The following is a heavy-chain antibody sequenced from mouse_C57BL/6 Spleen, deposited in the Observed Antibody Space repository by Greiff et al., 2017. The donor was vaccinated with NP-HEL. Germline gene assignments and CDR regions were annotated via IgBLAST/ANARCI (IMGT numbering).Heavy chain of an antibody. V-gene: IGHV14-4*01. CDR3: TPRGDYFDY. Sequence: VQLKQSGAELVRPGASVKLSCTASGFNIKDDYMHWVKQRPEQGLEWIGWIDPENGDTEYASKFQGKATITADTSSNTAYLQLSSLTSEDTAVYYCTPRGDYFDYWGQGTTLTVSS. CDR1: GFNIKDDY. J-gene: IGHJ2*01. D-gene: IGHD3-3*01. CDR2: IDPENGDT.